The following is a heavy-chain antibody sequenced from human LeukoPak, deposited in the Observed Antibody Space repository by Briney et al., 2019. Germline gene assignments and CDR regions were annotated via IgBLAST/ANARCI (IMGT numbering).Heavy chain of an antibody. D-gene: IGHD1-26*01. CDR2: IDANAKTT. CDR3: LTVVETTIAAFDI. Sequence: GGSLRFSCAASGFTFSNYWLHWVRQAPGKGLVWVSRIDANAKTTSYADSVKGRFTISTDNAKKTLYLQMNSLRVEDTAVYYCLTVVETTIAAFDIWGQGTMVTVSS. V-gene: IGHV3-74*01. CDR1: GFTFSNYW. J-gene: IGHJ3*02.